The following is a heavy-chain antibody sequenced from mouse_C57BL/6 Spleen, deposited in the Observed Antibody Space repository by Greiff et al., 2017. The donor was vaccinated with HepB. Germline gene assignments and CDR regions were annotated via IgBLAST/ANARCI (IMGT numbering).Heavy chain of an antibody. V-gene: IGHV1-53*01. Sequence: VQLQQPGAELVKPGASVKLSCKASGYTFTSYWMHWVKQRPGQGLEWIGNINPSNGGTNYNEKFKSKATLTVDKSSSTAYMQLSSLTSEDSAVYYCARSGYYGPYWYFDVWGTGTTVTVSS. CDR1: GYTFTSYW. D-gene: IGHD1-1*01. CDR2: INPSNGGT. CDR3: ARSGYYGPYWYFDV. J-gene: IGHJ1*03.